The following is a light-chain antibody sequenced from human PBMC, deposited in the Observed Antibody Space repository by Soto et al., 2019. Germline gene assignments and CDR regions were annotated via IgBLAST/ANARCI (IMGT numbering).Light chain of an antibody. J-gene: IGKJ4*01. CDR1: QSVRSN. V-gene: IGKV3-15*01. CDR3: QHYNNLWG. Sequence: EIVMTQSPATLSVSPGERVTLSCRASQSVRSNLAWYQQKPGQVPRVLIYGASTRAIGIPDRFSGSGSGKEFTLTISSLQSEDFAVYYCQHYNNLWGFGGGTKVEIK. CDR2: GAS.